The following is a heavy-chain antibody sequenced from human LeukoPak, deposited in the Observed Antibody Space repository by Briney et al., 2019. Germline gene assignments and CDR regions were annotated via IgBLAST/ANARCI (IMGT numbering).Heavy chain of an antibody. CDR3: ARVKNWKTGPTQYYYYMDV. Sequence: GGSLRLSCAASGFIFSDYGITWVRQAPGKGLEWVSGISGSGANTYFADSVKGRSTISRDNAKNSLYLQMNSLRAEDTAVYYCARVKNWKTGPTQYYYYMDVWGKGTTVTVSS. V-gene: IGHV3-23*01. CDR2: ISGSGANT. D-gene: IGHD1-1*01. J-gene: IGHJ6*03. CDR1: GFIFSDYG.